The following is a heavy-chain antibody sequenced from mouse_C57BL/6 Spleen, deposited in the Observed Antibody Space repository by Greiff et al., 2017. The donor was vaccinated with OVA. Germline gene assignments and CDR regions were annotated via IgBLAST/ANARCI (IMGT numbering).Heavy chain of an antibody. CDR1: GYTFTSYW. CDR3: ATYGSSYEFDY. CDR2: IDPSDSDT. D-gene: IGHD1-1*01. Sequence: VQLQQPGAELVRPGSSVKLSCKASGYTFTSYWMHWVKQRPIQGLEWIGNIDPSDSDTHYNQKFKDKATLTVDKSSSTAYMQLSSLTSEDSAVYYCATYGSSYEFDYWGQGTTLTVSS. J-gene: IGHJ2*01. V-gene: IGHV1-52*01.